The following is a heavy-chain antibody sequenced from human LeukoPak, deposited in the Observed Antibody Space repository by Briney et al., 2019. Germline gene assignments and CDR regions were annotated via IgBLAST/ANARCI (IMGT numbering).Heavy chain of an antibody. Sequence: GGSLRLSCTASGFTFGDYAMSWVRQAPGKGLEWVGFIRSKAYGGTTEYAASVKGRFTISRDDSKSIAYLQLNSLKTEDTAVYYCTRLGNYYYYMDVWGKGTTVTVSS. J-gene: IGHJ6*03. CDR2: IRSKAYGGTT. D-gene: IGHD7-27*01. CDR1: GFTFGDYA. V-gene: IGHV3-49*04. CDR3: TRLGNYYYYMDV.